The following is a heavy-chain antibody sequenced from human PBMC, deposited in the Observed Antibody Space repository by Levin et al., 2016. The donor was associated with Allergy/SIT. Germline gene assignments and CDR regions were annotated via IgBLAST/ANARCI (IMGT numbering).Heavy chain of an antibody. Sequence: WVRQAPGQGLEWMGGIIPIFGTANYAQKFQGRVTITADESTSTAYMELSSLRSEDTAVYYCARGGTGSGSYHDLNWFDPWGQGTLVTVSS. V-gene: IGHV1-69*01. CDR3: ARGGTGSGSYHDLNWFDP. D-gene: IGHD3-10*01. J-gene: IGHJ5*02. CDR2: IIPIFGTA.